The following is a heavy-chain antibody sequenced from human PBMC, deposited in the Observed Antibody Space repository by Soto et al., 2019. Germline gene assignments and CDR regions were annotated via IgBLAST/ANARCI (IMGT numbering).Heavy chain of an antibody. CDR2: IYHSGST. J-gene: IGHJ4*02. V-gene: IGHV4-30-2*01. CDR1: GGSISSGGYS. D-gene: IGHD2-2*02. CDR3: ARVLYR. Sequence: PSETLSLTCAVSGGSISSGGYSWSWIRQPPGKGLEWIGYIYHSGSTYYNPSLKSRVTISVDRSKNQFSLKLSSVTAADTVVYSGARVLYRWGQGTPVPVSS.